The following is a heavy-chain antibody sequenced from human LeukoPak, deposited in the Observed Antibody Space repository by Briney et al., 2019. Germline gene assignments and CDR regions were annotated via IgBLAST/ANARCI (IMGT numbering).Heavy chain of an antibody. CDR1: GGSFSGYY. J-gene: IGHJ4*02. CDR3: ASSWDIAARRPLDY. V-gene: IGHV4-34*01. D-gene: IGHD6-6*01. Sequence: PSETLSLTCVVYGGSFSGYYWSWIRQLPGKGLEWIGEINHSGSTNYNPSLKSRVTISVDTSKNQFSLKLSSVTAADTAVYYCASSWDIAARRPLDYWGQGTLVTVSS. CDR2: INHSGST.